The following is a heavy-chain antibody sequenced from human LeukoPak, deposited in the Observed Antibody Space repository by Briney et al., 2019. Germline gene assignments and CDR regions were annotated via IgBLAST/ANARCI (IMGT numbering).Heavy chain of an antibody. CDR3: ARAQPGYSSGWAN. J-gene: IGHJ4*02. CDR2: ISYDGSNK. V-gene: IGHV3-30-3*01. CDR1: GFTFSSYA. Sequence: PGRSLRLSCAASGFTFSSYAMHWVRQAPGKGLEWVAVISYDGSNKYYADSVKGRFTISRDNSKNTLYLQMNSLRAEDTAVYYCARAQPGYSSGWANWGQGTLVTVSS. D-gene: IGHD6-19*01.